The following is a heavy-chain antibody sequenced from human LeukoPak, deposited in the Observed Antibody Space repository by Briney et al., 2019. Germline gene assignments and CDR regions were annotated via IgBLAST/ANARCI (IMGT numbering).Heavy chain of an antibody. CDR2: ISQGGRT. CDR1: GGSFSGYD. D-gene: IGHD5-18*01. Sequence: PSETLSLTCAVYGGSFSGYDWSWIRQPPGKGLEWIGEISQGGRTNYNPSLKSRLTISVDTSKNQFSLKLSSVTAADTAVYYCARHFRYSYGALDYWGQGTLVTVSS. V-gene: IGHV4-34*01. J-gene: IGHJ4*02. CDR3: ARHFRYSYGALDY.